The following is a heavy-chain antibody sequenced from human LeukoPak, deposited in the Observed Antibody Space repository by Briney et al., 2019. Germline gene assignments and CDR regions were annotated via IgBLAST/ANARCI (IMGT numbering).Heavy chain of an antibody. CDR3: AKDMEIAVAGTSGIDY. CDR2: ISWNSGSI. D-gene: IGHD6-19*01. J-gene: IGHJ4*02. Sequence: PGGSLRLSCVGSGFTFGEYGMHWVRQVPGKGLEWVSGISWNSGSIGYADSVKGRFTISRDNAKNSLYLQMNSLRAEDTALYYCAKDMEIAVAGTSGIDYWGQGTLVTVSS. CDR1: GFTFGEYG. V-gene: IGHV3-9*01.